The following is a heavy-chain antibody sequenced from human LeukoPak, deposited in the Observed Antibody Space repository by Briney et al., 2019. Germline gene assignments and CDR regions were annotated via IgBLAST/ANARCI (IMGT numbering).Heavy chain of an antibody. J-gene: IGHJ5*02. CDR1: GYSFTSHY. CDR3: ARDTSEGDYAWWFDP. Sequence: GASVKVSCKASGYSFTSHYMHWVRQAPGQGLEWMGLINPRGTATRYAESFQGRLTLTRDLSTSTDYMELSSLRSDDTAVCFCARDTSEGDYAWWFDPWGQGTLVTVAS. V-gene: IGHV1-46*01. D-gene: IGHD3-16*01. CDR2: INPRGTAT.